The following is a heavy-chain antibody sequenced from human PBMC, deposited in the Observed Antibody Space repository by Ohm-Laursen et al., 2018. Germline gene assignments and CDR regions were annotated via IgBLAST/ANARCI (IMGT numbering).Heavy chain of an antibody. Sequence: SLRLSCTASGFTFSDFYMSWVRQAPGKGLEWVSYISASTTTIYYADSVKGRFTISRDNSKNSLFLQMDSLRAEDTAVYYCGRWNDYWGQGNLVTVSS. V-gene: IGHV3-11*01. CDR1: GFTFSDFY. CDR2: ISASTTTI. D-gene: IGHD1-1*01. J-gene: IGHJ4*02. CDR3: GRWNDY.